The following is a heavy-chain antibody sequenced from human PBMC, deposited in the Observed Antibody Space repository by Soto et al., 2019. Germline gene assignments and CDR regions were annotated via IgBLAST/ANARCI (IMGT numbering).Heavy chain of an antibody. J-gene: IGHJ4*02. CDR3: ARTYRSSWYSGDFDY. Sequence: ASVKVSCKASGYTFTSYGISWVRQAPGQGLEWMGWISAYNGNTNYAQKLQGGVTMTTDTSTSTAYMELRSLRSDDTAVYYCARTYRSSWYSGDFDYWGQGTLVTVSS. D-gene: IGHD6-13*01. CDR2: ISAYNGNT. CDR1: GYTFTSYG. V-gene: IGHV1-18*01.